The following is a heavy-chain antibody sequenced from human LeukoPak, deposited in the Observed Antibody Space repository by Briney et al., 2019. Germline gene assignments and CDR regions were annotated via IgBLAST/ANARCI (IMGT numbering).Heavy chain of an antibody. Sequence: AGGSLRLSCAASGFTFSSSWMHWVRQAPGKGLVWVSRINSDGSSTSYADSVKGRFTISRDNAKNSLYLQMNSLRAEDTAVYYCAKEAGFGSSPPLLDYGMDVWGQGTTVTVSS. V-gene: IGHV3-74*01. J-gene: IGHJ6*02. CDR2: INSDGSST. D-gene: IGHD6-13*01. CDR1: GFTFSSSW. CDR3: AKEAGFGSSPPLLDYGMDV.